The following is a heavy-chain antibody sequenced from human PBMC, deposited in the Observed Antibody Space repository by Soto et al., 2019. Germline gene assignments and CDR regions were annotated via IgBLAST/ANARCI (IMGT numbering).Heavy chain of an antibody. V-gene: IGHV4-34*01. CDR2: VTYSGST. D-gene: IGHD3-22*01. CDR1: GESVRDYF. J-gene: IGHJ5*02. Sequence: SETLSLTCAVFGESVRDYFWSWIRQPPGKGLEWIGEVTYSGSTNYNPSLKSRVTMSVDTSKNQFSLKLSSVTAADTAVYYCARKMPTMIVVVIQNWFDPWGQGTLVTVSS. CDR3: ARKMPTMIVVVIQNWFDP.